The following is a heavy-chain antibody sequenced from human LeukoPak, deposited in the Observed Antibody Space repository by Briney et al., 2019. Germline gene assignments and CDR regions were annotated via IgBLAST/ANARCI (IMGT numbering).Heavy chain of an antibody. V-gene: IGHV3-30-3*01. Sequence: GGSLRLSCAASGFTFSSCAMHWVRQAPGKGLEWVAVISYDGSNKYYADSVKGRFTISRDNSKNTLYLQMNSLRAEDTAVYYCARDRASYYDFWSGYYNYYYGMDVWGQGTTVTVSS. CDR2: ISYDGSNK. J-gene: IGHJ6*02. CDR1: GFTFSSCA. D-gene: IGHD3-3*01. CDR3: ARDRASYYDFWSGYYNYYYGMDV.